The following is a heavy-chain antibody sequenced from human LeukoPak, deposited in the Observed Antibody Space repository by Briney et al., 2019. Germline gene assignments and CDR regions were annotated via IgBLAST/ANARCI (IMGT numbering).Heavy chain of an antibody. V-gene: IGHV4-61*02. D-gene: IGHD2/OR15-2a*01. Sequence: SQTLSLTCAVSGGSIGSGSYYWSWIRQPAGKGLEWIGRIYTSGSTNYNPSLKSRVTITVDTSKNQFSLKLSSVTAADTAVYYCARLSTYGTSSDYWGQGTLVTVSS. CDR3: ARLSTYGTSSDY. CDR1: GGSIGSGSYY. J-gene: IGHJ4*02. CDR2: IYTSGST.